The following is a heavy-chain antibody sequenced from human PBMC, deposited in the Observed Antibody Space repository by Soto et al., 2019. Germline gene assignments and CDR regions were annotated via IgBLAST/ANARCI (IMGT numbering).Heavy chain of an antibody. CDR3: ATDRYCSGGSCYITLFDY. J-gene: IGHJ4*02. V-gene: IGHV1-24*01. D-gene: IGHD2-15*01. Sequence: GASVKVSCKVSGYTLTELSMHWVRQAPGKGLEWMGGFDPEDGETIYAQKFQGRVTMTEDTSTDTAYMELSSLRSEDTAVYYCATDRYCSGGSCYITLFDYWGQGTLVTVSS. CDR2: FDPEDGET. CDR1: GYTLTELS.